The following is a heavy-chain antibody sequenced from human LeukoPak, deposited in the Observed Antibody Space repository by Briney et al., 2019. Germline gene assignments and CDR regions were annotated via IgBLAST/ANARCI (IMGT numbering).Heavy chain of an antibody. V-gene: IGHV5-51*01. J-gene: IGHJ3*02. CDR3: ARVYYYDSIGHGFDI. D-gene: IGHD3-22*01. CDR1: GYRFTSFW. CDR2: IYPGDSNT. Sequence: GESLKISCKGSGYRFTSFWIAWVRQMSGKGLEWMGIIYPGDSNTRYSPSFQGQVTISVDKSISTAYLQWSSLKASDTAMYYCARVYYYDSIGHGFDIWGQGTRVTISS.